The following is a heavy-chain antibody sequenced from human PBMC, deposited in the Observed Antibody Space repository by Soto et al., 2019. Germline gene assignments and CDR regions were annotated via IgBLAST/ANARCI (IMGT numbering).Heavy chain of an antibody. V-gene: IGHV1-18*01. D-gene: IGHD5-18*01. J-gene: IGHJ1*01. CDR2: INAYNGNT. CDR1: GYTFTSYG. CDR3: AIDVGYGLIDG. Sequence: QVQLVQSGGEVKKPGASVKVSCKASGYTFTSYGISWVRQAPGQGLEWMGWINAYNGNTNYAQKVQGRVTMTTDTATSIAYVVLTSLSTDDTAVHYCAIDVGYGLIDGWGQGTLVTVSS.